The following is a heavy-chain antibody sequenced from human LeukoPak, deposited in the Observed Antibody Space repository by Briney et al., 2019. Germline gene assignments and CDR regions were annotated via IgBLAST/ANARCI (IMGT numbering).Heavy chain of an antibody. CDR1: GFTFNTYE. CDR3: ARGGWNYVFNY. CDR2: ITSSGSTI. D-gene: IGHD1-7*01. V-gene: IGHV3-48*03. Sequence: PGGSLRLSCAASGFTFNTYEKNWVRQAPGKGLEWVSYITSSGSTIYYADYVKGRFTISRDNGKNSLYLQMNSLRAEDTAVYYCARGGWNYVFNYWGQGTLATVSS. J-gene: IGHJ4*02.